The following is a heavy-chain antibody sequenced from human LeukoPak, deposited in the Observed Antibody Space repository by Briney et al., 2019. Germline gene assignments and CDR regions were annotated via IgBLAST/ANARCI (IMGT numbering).Heavy chain of an antibody. V-gene: IGHV1-24*01. J-gene: IGHJ4*02. Sequence: ASVKVSCKVSGYTLTELSMHWVRQAPGKGIEWMGGFDPEDGETIYAQKFQGRVTMTEDTSTDTAYMELSSLRSEDTAVYYCATGYSGYDSIDYWGQGTLVTVSS. CDR3: ATGYSGYDSIDY. D-gene: IGHD5-12*01. CDR1: GYTLTELS. CDR2: FDPEDGET.